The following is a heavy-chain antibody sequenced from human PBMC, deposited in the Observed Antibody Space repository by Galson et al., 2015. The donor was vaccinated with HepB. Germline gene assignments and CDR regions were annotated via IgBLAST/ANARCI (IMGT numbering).Heavy chain of an antibody. V-gene: IGHV3-7*03. CDR1: GFTFSGYW. CDR3: ARLRGGYDFDF. D-gene: IGHD3-22*01. CDR2: IHQDGSEN. Sequence: SLRLSCAASGFTFSGYWMSWVRQAPGKGLEWVANIHQDGSENDYVGSVKGRFTISRDNAKKSLYLQMNSLRAEDTALYYCARLRGGYDFDFWGQGTLVTVSS. J-gene: IGHJ4*02.